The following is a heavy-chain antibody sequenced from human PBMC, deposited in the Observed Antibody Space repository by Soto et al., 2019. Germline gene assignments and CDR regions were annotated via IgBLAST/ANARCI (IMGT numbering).Heavy chain of an antibody. J-gene: IGHJ5*02. CDR3: AKDQQCGTIRSHSLDTGFDP. Sequence: GGSLRLSGAASGFTFSNYCMPWVRQTPGKGLEWVAVISYDGIHQFYTDSVKGRFTIYRDNSKNTLYLQMNSLKTQDTAMYYSAKDQQCGTIRSHSLDTGFDPWGQGTLVSVPS. V-gene: IGHV3-30*18. D-gene: IGHD2-15*01. CDR2: ISYDGIHQ. CDR1: GFTFSNYC.